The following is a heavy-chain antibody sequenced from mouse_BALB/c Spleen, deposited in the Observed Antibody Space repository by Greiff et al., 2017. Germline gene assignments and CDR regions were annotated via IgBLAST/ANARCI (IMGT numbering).Heavy chain of an antibody. V-gene: IGHV5-12-1*01. CDR3: ARHEHFDY. Sequence: EVHLVESGGGLVKPGGSLKLSCAASGFAFSSYDMSWVRQTPEKRLEWVAYISSGGGSTYYPDTVKGRFTISRDNAKNTLYLQMSSLKSEDTAMYYCARHEHFDYWGQGTTLTVSS. J-gene: IGHJ2*01. CDR1: GFAFSSYD. CDR2: ISSGGGST.